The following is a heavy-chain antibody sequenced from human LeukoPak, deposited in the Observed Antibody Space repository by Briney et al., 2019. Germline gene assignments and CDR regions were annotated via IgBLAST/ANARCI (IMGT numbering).Heavy chain of an antibody. V-gene: IGHV3-21*01. D-gene: IGHD3-10*01. CDR2: ISSSSSYI. CDR3: ARAPYYFDGDYYYYGMDV. CDR1: GFTFSSYS. Sequence: GGSLRLSCAASGFTFSSYSMNWVRQAPGKGLEWVSSISSSSSYIYYADSVKGRFTISRDNAKNSLYLQMNSLRAEDTAVYYCARAPYYFDGDYYYYGMDVWGQGTTVTVSS. J-gene: IGHJ6*02.